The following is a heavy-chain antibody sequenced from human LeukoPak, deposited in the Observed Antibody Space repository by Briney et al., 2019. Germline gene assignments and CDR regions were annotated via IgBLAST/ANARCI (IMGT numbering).Heavy chain of an antibody. D-gene: IGHD3-22*01. CDR2: ISSSSSYI. Sequence: GGSLRLSCAASGFTFSSYSMNWVRQAPGKGLEWVSSISSSSSYIYYADSVKGRFTISRDYAKNSLYLQMNSLRAEDTAVYYCVKAYYYDSSGYFRPFDYWGQGTLVTVSS. J-gene: IGHJ4*02. CDR3: VKAYYYDSSGYFRPFDY. V-gene: IGHV3-21*01. CDR1: GFTFSSYS.